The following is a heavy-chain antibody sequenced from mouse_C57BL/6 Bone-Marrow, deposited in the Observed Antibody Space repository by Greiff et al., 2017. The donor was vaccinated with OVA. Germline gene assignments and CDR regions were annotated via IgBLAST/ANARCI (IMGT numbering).Heavy chain of an antibody. CDR1: GYSFTGYY. Sequence: VQLQQSGPELVKPGASVKISCKASGYSFTGYYMNWVKQSPEQSLEWIGEINPSTGGTTYNQKFKAKATLTVDKSSSTAYMQLKSLTSEDSAVYYCARGGTRPFAYWGQGTLVTVSA. J-gene: IGHJ3*01. CDR2: INPSTGGT. CDR3: ARGGTRPFAY. V-gene: IGHV1-42*01. D-gene: IGHD4-1*01.